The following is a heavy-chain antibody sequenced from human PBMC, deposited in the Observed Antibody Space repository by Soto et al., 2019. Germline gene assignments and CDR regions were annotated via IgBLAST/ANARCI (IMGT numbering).Heavy chain of an antibody. CDR3: AHQGGGLFPFDY. CDR2: IYWDDDK. Sequence: QITLKESGPPLVKPTQTLTLTCTFSGISLSTSGVGVGWIRQPPGKALEWLALIYWDDDKRYSPSLKSRLTITKDSSKNQVVLTMTNMDPVDTATYYCAHQGGGLFPFDYWGQGTLVTVSS. V-gene: IGHV2-5*02. J-gene: IGHJ4*02. D-gene: IGHD3-16*01. CDR1: GISLSTSGVG.